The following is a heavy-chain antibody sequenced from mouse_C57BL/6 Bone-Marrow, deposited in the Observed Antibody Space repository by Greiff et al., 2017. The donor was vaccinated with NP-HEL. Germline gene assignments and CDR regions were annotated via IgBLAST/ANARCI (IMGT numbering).Heavy chain of an antibody. CDR1: GFTFSDYY. V-gene: IGHV5-16*01. Sequence: EVHLVESEGGLVQPGSSMKLSCTASGFTFSDYYMAWVRQVPEKGLEWVANINYDGSSTYYLDSLKSRFIISRDNAKNILYLQMSSLKSEDTATYYCARDKDYYGLWYFDVWGTGTTVTVSS. J-gene: IGHJ1*03. CDR2: INYDGSST. CDR3: ARDKDYYGLWYFDV. D-gene: IGHD1-1*01.